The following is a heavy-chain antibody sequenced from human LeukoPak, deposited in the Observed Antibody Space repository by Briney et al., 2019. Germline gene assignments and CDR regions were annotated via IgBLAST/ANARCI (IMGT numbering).Heavy chain of an antibody. Sequence: PSQTLSLTCTVSGGSISSGGYYRSWIRQHPGKGLEWIGYIYYSGSTYYNPSLKSRVTISVDTSKNQFSLKLSSVTAADTAVYYCARDPGEYCSGGSCLAPPDYWGQGTLVTVSS. CDR3: ARDPGEYCSGGSCLAPPDY. J-gene: IGHJ4*02. CDR1: GGSISSGGYY. V-gene: IGHV4-31*03. CDR2: IYYSGST. D-gene: IGHD2-15*01.